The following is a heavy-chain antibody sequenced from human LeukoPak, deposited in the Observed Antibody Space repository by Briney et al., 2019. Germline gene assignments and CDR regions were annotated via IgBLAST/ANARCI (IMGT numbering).Heavy chain of an antibody. J-gene: IGHJ5*02. Sequence: GGSLRLSCAASGFTFSTYAMSWVRQAPGKGLEWVSALSDTGSSTYYADSVRGRFTISRDNSKNTLYLQMNSLRAEDTAVYYCAKSPGIAASLFDPWGQGTLVTVSS. V-gene: IGHV3-23*01. CDR3: AKSPGIAASLFDP. CDR2: LSDTGSST. D-gene: IGHD6-13*01. CDR1: GFTFSTYA.